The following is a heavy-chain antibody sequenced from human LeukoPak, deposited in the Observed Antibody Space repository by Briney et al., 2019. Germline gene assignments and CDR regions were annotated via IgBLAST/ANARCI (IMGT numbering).Heavy chain of an antibody. J-gene: IGHJ6*03. V-gene: IGHV3-48*04. D-gene: IGHD1-1*01. CDR1: GFTFSSYS. CDR3: ARDRLLEDRDYSSYYYMDV. CDR2: ISSSSSTI. Sequence: PGGSLRLSCAASGFTFSSYSMNWVRQAPGKGLEWVSYISSSSSTIYYVDSVKGRFTISRDNAKNSLYLQMNSLRAEDTAVYYCARDRLLEDRDYSSYYYMDVWGKGTTVTVSS.